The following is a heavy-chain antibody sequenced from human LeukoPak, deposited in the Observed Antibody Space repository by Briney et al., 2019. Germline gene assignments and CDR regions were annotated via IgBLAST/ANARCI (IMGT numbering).Heavy chain of an antibody. D-gene: IGHD3-22*01. CDR3: ARSYDSSGYYLDAFDI. V-gene: IGHV5-10-1*01. CDR2: IDPSDSYT. Sequence: GASVKVSCKASGHTFTSYWISWVRQMPGKGLEWMGRIDPSDSYTNYSPSFQGHVTISADKSISTAYLQWSSLKASDTAMYYCARSYDSSGYYLDAFDIWGQGTMVTVSS. J-gene: IGHJ3*02. CDR1: GHTFTSYW.